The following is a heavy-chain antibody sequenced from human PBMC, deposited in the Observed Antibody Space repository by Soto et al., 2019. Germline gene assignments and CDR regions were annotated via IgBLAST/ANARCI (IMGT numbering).Heavy chain of an antibody. D-gene: IGHD3-16*01. CDR1: GYSFTSYW. CDR2: IYPGDSDT. Sequence: GESLKISCKGSGYSFTSYWIGWVRQMPGKGLEWMGIIYPGDSDTRYSPSFQGQVTISADKSISTAYLQWSSLKASDTAVYYYARNTPRGGAPSLGWFDPGGQGTLVTVSS. J-gene: IGHJ5*02. CDR3: ARNTPRGGAPSLGWFDP. V-gene: IGHV5-51*01.